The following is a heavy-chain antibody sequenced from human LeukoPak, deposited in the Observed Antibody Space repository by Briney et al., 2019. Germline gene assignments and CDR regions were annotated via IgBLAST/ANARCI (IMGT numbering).Heavy chain of an antibody. CDR2: IWYDGSNK. V-gene: IGHV3-33*01. Sequence: GGSLRLSCAASGFTFSSYGMHWVRQAPGKGLEWVAAIWYDGSNKYYADSVKGRFTISRDNSKNTLYLQMNSLRAEDTAVYYCAAYYGMDVWGQGTTVTVSS. CDR1: GFTFSSYG. CDR3: AAYYGMDV. J-gene: IGHJ6*02.